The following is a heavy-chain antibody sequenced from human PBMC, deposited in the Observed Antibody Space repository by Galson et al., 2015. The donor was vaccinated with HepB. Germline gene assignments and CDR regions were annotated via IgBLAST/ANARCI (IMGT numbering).Heavy chain of an antibody. CDR3: VRGQGGYSEYGLNWFDP. CDR2: VYHSGST. D-gene: IGHD5-12*01. J-gene: IGHJ5*02. CDR1: GGSISSGVYT. V-gene: IGHV4-30-2*01. Sequence: TLSLTCAVSGGSISSGVYTWNWIRQPPGKGLEWIGYVYHSGSTYYNPSLRSRVSMSVDTSKNQFSMRLFSVTTADTAVYYCVRGQGGYSEYGLNWFDPWGQGILVTVSS.